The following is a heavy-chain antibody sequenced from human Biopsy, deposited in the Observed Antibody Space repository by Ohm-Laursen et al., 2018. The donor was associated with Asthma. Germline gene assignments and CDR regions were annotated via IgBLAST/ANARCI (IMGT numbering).Heavy chain of an antibody. V-gene: IGHV3-7*01. CDR1: GFTFGNFA. Sequence: SLRLSCTASGFTFGNFAMSWARQAPGKGLEWVANIKQDGSEKYYVDSVKGRFSTSRDNAKNSLYLQMNSLRVEDTAVYYCARDGRWFDPWGQGTLVTVSS. CDR3: ARDGRWFDP. J-gene: IGHJ5*02. CDR2: IKQDGSEK.